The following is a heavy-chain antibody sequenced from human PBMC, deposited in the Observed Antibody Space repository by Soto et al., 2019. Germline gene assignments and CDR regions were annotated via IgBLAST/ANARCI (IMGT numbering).Heavy chain of an antibody. Sequence: NPSETLSLTCTVSGGAISSSNYYWCWIRQPPGKGLEWIGSMYYSGSTYYNPSLKSRVTISADTSKNQFSLKLGSVIAADTAVYYCARARGNYYYYGMDVWGQGTTVTVSS. CDR1: GGAISSSNYY. CDR3: ARARGNYYYYGMDV. J-gene: IGHJ6*02. D-gene: IGHD1-26*01. V-gene: IGHV4-39*01. CDR2: MYYSGST.